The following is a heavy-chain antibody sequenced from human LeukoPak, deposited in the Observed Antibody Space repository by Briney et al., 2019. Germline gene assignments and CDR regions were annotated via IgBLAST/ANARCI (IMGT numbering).Heavy chain of an antibody. CDR1: GYTFTTYN. CDR2: ISGYNGNT. J-gene: IGHJ4*02. V-gene: IGHV1-18*01. Sequence: ASVKVSCKASGYTFTTYNINWVRQAPGQGLEWMGWISGYNGNTNYAQKLQGRVTMTRDTSTSTVYMELSRLRSDDTAVYYCARDVLSYYYASGSLDYWGQGTLVTVSS. CDR3: ARDVLSYYYASGSLDY. D-gene: IGHD3-10*01.